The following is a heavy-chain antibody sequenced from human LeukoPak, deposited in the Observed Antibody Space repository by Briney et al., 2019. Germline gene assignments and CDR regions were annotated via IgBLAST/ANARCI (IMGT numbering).Heavy chain of an antibody. CDR3: ARSELLWFGGVNSGFDY. V-gene: IGHV4-59*01. CDR1: GGSISSYY. Sequence: KASETLSLTCTVSGGSISSYYWSWIRHAPEKGLEWIGYIYYSGSTNYNPSLKSRVTISLDPSKNQFSLKLSSVTAADTAVYYCARSELLWFGGVNSGFDYWGQGTLVTVSS. CDR2: IYYSGST. D-gene: IGHD3-10*01. J-gene: IGHJ4*02.